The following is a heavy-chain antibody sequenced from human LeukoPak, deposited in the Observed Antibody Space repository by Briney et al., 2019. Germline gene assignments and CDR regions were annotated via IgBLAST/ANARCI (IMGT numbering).Heavy chain of an antibody. CDR2: ISSSGSAI. Sequence: GGPLTLPCAASGLTLSSYEMNWVRQAPGKGLEWVSKISSSGSAIYYADSVKGRFTISRDNAKSSLYLQMNSLRVEDTAVYYCARGGSLGYWGQGTLVTVSS. CDR1: GLTLSSYE. CDR3: ARGGSLGY. D-gene: IGHD6-19*01. J-gene: IGHJ4*02. V-gene: IGHV3-48*03.